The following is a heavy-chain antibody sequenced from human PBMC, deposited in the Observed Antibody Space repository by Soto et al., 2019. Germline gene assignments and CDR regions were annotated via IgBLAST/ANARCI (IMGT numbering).Heavy chain of an antibody. CDR1: GGSINSGGYY. Sequence: QVQLRESGPGLVKPSQTLSLTCTVSGGSINSGGYYWNWIRQHPGKGLEWMGYMYYSGSTNYNPFLRTRVCISADASENHFALKLSSVTSADTAVYVCARGYRQSGYSSSWVFDYWCQGTLVNVSS. D-gene: IGHD6-13*01. CDR3: ARGYRQSGYSSSWVFDY. J-gene: IGHJ4*02. V-gene: IGHV4-31*03. CDR2: MYYSGST.